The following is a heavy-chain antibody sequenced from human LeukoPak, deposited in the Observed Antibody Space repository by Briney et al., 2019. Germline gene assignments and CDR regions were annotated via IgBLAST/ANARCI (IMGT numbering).Heavy chain of an antibody. D-gene: IGHD1-26*01. J-gene: IGHJ4*02. V-gene: IGHV1-2*02. CDR2: INPNSGGT. CDR1: GYTLTELS. Sequence: ASVKVSCKVSGYTLTELSMHWVRQAPGQGLEWMGWINPNSGGTNYAQKFQGRVTMTRDTSISTAYMELSRLRSDDTAVYYCARVVSRFGGSSTLGYWGQGTLVTVSS. CDR3: ARVVSRFGGSSTLGY.